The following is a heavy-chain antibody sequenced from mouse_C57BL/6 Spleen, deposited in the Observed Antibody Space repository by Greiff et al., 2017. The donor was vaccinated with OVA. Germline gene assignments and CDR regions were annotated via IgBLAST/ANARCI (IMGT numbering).Heavy chain of an antibody. CDR3: VRHVSASTGRDAMDY. Sequence: EVKLVESGGGLVQPKGSLKLSCAASGFSFNTYAMNWVRQAPGKGLEWVARIRSKSNNYATYYADSVKDRFTISRDDSESMLYLQMNNLKTEDTAMYYCVRHVSASTGRDAMDYWGQGTSVTVSS. CDR2: IRSKSNNYAT. V-gene: IGHV10-1*01. J-gene: IGHJ4*01. D-gene: IGHD4-1*02. CDR1: GFSFNTYA.